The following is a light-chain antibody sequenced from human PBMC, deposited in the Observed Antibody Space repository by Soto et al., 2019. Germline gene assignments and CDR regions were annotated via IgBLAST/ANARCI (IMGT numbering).Light chain of an antibody. CDR2: DAS. Sequence: EIVLTQSPATLSLSPGERATLSCRASQSIGSDLAWYQQGRGQAPRLLIYDASNRAPGIPARFGGSGSGTDFTLNISSLEPEDFAVYHCQQRAKWPRTFGQGTMVEIK. V-gene: IGKV3-11*01. CDR1: QSIGSD. CDR3: QQRAKWPRT. J-gene: IGKJ1*01.